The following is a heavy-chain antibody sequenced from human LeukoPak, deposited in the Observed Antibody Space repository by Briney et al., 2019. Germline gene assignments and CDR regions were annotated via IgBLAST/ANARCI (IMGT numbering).Heavy chain of an antibody. CDR3: AKSIAVAFYS. CDR2: MSGSGGRT. CDR1: GFPFNTYA. J-gene: IGHJ4*02. D-gene: IGHD6-19*01. V-gene: IGHV3-23*01. Sequence: GSLRLSCAASGFPFNTYAMSWVRQAPGKGLEWVSAMSGSGGRTYYADSVKGRFTISRDNSKNTLYLQMNSLGAEDTAVYYCAKSIAVAFYSWGQGTLVTVSS.